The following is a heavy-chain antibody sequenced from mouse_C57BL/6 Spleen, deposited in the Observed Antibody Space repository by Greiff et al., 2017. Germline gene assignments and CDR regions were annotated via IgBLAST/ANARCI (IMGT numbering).Heavy chain of an antibody. D-gene: IGHD2-5*01. CDR1: GFTFSSYA. V-gene: IGHV5-4*01. CDR3: ARESYTNYGGAMDY. J-gene: IGHJ4*01. Sequence: EVKLQESGGGLVKPGGSLKLSCAASGFTFSSYAMSWVRQTPEKRLEWVATISDGGSYTYYPDNVKGRFTISRDNAKNNLYLQMSHLKSEDTAMYYCARESYTNYGGAMDYWGQGTSVTVSS. CDR2: ISDGGSYT.